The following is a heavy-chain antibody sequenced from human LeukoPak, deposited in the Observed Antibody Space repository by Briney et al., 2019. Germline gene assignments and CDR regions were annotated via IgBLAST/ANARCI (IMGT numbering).Heavy chain of an antibody. J-gene: IGHJ4*02. V-gene: IGHV1-3*01. D-gene: IGHD3-10*01. CDR1: GYTFTSYA. CDR2: INAGNGNT. CDR3: ARDSVHLYYGSGPGDF. Sequence: GASVKVSCKASGYTFTSYAMHWVRQAPGQRLEWMGWINAGNGNTKYSQKFQGRVTITRDTSASTAYMELSSLRSEDTAVYYCARDSVHLYYGSGPGDFWGQGTLVTVSS.